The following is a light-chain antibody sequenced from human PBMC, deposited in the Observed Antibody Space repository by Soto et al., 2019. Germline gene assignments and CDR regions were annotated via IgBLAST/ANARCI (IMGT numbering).Light chain of an antibody. J-gene: IGKJ3*01. V-gene: IGKV1-39*01. Sequence: DIQMTQAPPSLSVSVGDRVTISCRASQSISDYLNWYQQKPGKAPKLLIYSASSLQGGVPSRFSGSGSGTDFTLTISSLQPEDFATYYCQQSFSTPRYTFGPGTTVDI. CDR2: SAS. CDR1: QSISDY. CDR3: QQSFSTPRYT.